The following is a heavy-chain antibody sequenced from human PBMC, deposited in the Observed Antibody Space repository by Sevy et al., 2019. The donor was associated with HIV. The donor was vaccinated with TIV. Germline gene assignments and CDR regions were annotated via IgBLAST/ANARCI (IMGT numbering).Heavy chain of an antibody. CDR3: ARDGSYCGGGSCYSGEYFQH. D-gene: IGHD2-15*01. Sequence: GGSLRLSCAASGFIFSSYAMHWVRQAPGKGLEWVALISDNGITIHYADSVKGRFTISRDNSKNTLFLQMNGLRAEDTALYYCARDGSYCGGGSCYSGEYFQHWGQGTLVTVSS. CDR2: ISDNGITI. CDR1: GFIFSSYA. V-gene: IGHV3-30-3*01. J-gene: IGHJ1*01.